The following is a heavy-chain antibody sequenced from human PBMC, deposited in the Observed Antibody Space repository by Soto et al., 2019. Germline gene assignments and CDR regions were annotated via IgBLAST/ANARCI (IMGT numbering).Heavy chain of an antibody. D-gene: IGHD3-3*01. V-gene: IGHV3-74*01. CDR2: INSDGSST. Sequence: GGSLRLSCAASGFTFSSYWMHWVRQAPGKGLVWVSRINSDGSSTSYADSVKGRFTISRDNAKNTLYLQMNSLRAEDTAVYYCARVPDLNDFWSGYWATINWFDPWGQGTLVTVSS. J-gene: IGHJ5*02. CDR1: GFTFSSYW. CDR3: ARVPDLNDFWSGYWATINWFDP.